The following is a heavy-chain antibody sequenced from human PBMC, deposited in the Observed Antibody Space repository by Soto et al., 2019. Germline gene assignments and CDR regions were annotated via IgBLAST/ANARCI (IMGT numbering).Heavy chain of an antibody. CDR1: GFTFGTYA. D-gene: IGHD2-8*01. J-gene: IGHJ4*01. CDR3: ARAFCTNGVCYYFFDY. CDR2: IYHDGSNR. Sequence: SLRLSCAASGFTFGTYAMHWVLQAPGKGLEWVAVIYHDGSNRYYGDAVKGRFTISRDNSKSTLYLQMSSLRAEDTAVYYCARAFCTNGVCYYFFDYWGHGTLVTVSS. V-gene: IGHV3-33*01.